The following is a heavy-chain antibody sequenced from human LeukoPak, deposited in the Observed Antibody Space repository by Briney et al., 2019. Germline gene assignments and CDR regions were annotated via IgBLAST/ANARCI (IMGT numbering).Heavy chain of an antibody. CDR1: GYTFTSYY. J-gene: IGHJ4*02. CDR2: IYPRDGST. V-gene: IGHV1-46*01. Sequence: GASVKVSSKASGYTFTSYYMHWVRQAPGQGLEWMGMIYPRDGSTSYAQNFQGRVTVTRDTSTTTVHMELRGLRSEDTAVYYCARDQEGFDYWGQGTVVTVSS. CDR3: ARDQEGFDY.